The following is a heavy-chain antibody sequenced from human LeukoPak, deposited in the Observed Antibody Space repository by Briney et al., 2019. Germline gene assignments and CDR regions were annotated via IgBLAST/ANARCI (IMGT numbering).Heavy chain of an antibody. Sequence: PGGSLRLSCAASGFTFSSYGMHWVRQAPGKGLEWVSFIRFDGSNKYYADSVKGRFTISRDNSKNTLYLQMNSLRAEDTAVYYCAKDLGYYYDSSGDAFDIWGQGTMVTVSS. D-gene: IGHD3-22*01. CDR1: GFTFSSYG. CDR2: IRFDGSNK. J-gene: IGHJ3*02. V-gene: IGHV3-30*02. CDR3: AKDLGYYYDSSGDAFDI.